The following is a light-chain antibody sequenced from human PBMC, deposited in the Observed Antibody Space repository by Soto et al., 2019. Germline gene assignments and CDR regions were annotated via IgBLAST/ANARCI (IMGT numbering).Light chain of an antibody. V-gene: IGLV7-43*01. J-gene: IGLJ2*01. CDR3: LLYYGGVKGGV. CDR2: STS. Sequence: QAVVTQEPSLTVSPGGTVTLTCAASTGEVTRGYDPHWFQQQPGQAPRALIYSTSNKHSWTPARFSGSLLGGKAALTLSGLQAEDEAEYYCLLYYGGVKGGVFGRGTKLTVL. CDR1: TGEVTRGYD.